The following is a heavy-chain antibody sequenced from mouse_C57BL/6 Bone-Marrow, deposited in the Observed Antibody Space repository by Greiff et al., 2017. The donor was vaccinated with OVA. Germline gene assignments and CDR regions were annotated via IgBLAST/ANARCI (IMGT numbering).Heavy chain of an antibody. CDR1: GFTFSSYA. Sequence: EVQGVESGGGLVKPGGSLKLSCAASGFTFSSYAMSWVRQTPDKRLEWVAPISDGGSYTYYPDNVKGRFPISRDNAKNNLYLQMSHLKSEDTAMYYCARDRGYGNPFDYWGQGTTLTVSS. D-gene: IGHD2-10*02. CDR2: ISDGGSYT. V-gene: IGHV5-4*01. J-gene: IGHJ2*01. CDR3: ARDRGYGNPFDY.